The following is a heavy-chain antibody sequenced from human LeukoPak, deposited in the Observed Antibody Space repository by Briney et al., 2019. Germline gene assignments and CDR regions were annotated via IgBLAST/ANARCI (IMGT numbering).Heavy chain of an antibody. J-gene: IGHJ3*02. Sequence: SETLSLTCTVSGYSLSSGYYWGWIRQPPGKGLEWIGSIYHSGSTYYNPSLKSRVTISVDTSRNQFSLKLSSVTAADTAVYYCARGLYYYGSGSYPPGAFDIWGQGTMVTVSS. CDR2: IYHSGST. D-gene: IGHD3-10*01. CDR3: ARGLYYYGSGSYPPGAFDI. V-gene: IGHV4-38-2*02. CDR1: GYSLSSGYY.